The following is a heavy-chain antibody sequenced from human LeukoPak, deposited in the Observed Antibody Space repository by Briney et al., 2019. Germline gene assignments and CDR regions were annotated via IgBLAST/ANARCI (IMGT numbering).Heavy chain of an antibody. CDR1: GFTFTSSA. J-gene: IGHJ6*02. CDR2: IVVGSGNT. CDR3: AAVPVTPYYYYGMDV. Sequence: SVKVSCKASGFTFTSSAMQWVRQARGQRLEWIGWIVVGSGNTNYAQKFQERVTITRDMSTSTAYMELSSLRSEDTAVYYCAAVPVTPYYYYGMDVWGQGTTVTVSS. D-gene: IGHD2-21*02. V-gene: IGHV1-58*02.